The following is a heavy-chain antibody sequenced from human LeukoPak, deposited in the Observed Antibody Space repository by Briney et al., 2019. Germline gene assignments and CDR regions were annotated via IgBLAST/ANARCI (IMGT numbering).Heavy chain of an antibody. J-gene: IGHJ4*02. CDR1: GYTFTSYG. Sequence: ASVKVSCKASGYTFTSYGISWVRQAPGQGLEWMRWISAYNGNTNYAQKLQGRVTMTTDTSTSTAYMELRSLRSDDTAVYYCAKGGIIYCSGGSCYLDYWGQGTLVTVSS. CDR3: AKGGIIYCSGGSCYLDY. CDR2: ISAYNGNT. V-gene: IGHV1-18*01. D-gene: IGHD2-15*01.